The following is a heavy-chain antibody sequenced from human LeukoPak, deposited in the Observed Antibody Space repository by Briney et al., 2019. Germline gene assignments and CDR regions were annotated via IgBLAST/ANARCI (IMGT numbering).Heavy chain of an antibody. CDR1: GFTFSSYS. CDR2: ISSSSSTI. Sequence: GGSLRLPCAASGFTFSSYSMNWVRQAPGKGLEWVSYISSSSSTIYYADSVKGRFTISRDNAKNSLYLQMNSLRAEDTAVYYCAPEGNYYGSGSYFDYWGQGTLVTVSS. CDR3: APEGNYYGSGSYFDY. V-gene: IGHV3-48*01. D-gene: IGHD3-10*01. J-gene: IGHJ4*02.